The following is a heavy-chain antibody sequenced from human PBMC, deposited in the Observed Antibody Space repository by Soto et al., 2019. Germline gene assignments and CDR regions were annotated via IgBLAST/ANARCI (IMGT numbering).Heavy chain of an antibody. D-gene: IGHD5-12*01. V-gene: IGHV4-59*08. CDR3: ARVRHSGYDWFYFDY. CDR1: GGSISSYY. Sequence: QVQLQESGPGLVKPSETLSLTCTVSGGSISSYYWSWIRQPPGKGLEWIGYIYYSGSTNYNPSLKSRVTISVDTSKNQFSLKLSSVTAADTAVYYCARVRHSGYDWFYFDYWGQGTLVTVSS. CDR2: IYYSGST. J-gene: IGHJ4*02.